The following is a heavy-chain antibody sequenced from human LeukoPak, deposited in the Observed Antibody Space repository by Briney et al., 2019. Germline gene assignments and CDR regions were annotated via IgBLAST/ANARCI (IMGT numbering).Heavy chain of an antibody. D-gene: IGHD1-7*01. CDR3: VRGYFNWNYAGVGEYYYMDV. Sequence: ASVKVSCKASGYTFTTYDMHWVRQASGQGREWMGWVSPNSGKTAYAQKFQDRVTMTRDTSISTGYMELSSLRSEDTAVYYCVRGYFNWNYAGVGEYYYMDVWGKGTTVTVSS. CDR1: GYTFTTYD. V-gene: IGHV1-8*02. CDR2: VSPNSGKT. J-gene: IGHJ6*03.